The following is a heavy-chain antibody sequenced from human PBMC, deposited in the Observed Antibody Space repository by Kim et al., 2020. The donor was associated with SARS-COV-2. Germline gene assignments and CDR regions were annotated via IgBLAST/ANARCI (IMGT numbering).Heavy chain of an antibody. D-gene: IGHD6-19*01. CDR2: IYYSGST. V-gene: IGHV4-39*01. CDR3: ARHKSAVAGILSAFDI. J-gene: IGHJ3*02. Sequence: SETLSLTCTVSGGSISSSSYYWGWIRQPPGKGLEWIGSIYYSGSTYYNPSLKSRVTISVDTSKNQFSLKLSSVTAADTAVYYCARHKSAVAGILSAFDIWGQGTMVTVSS. CDR1: GGSISSSSYY.